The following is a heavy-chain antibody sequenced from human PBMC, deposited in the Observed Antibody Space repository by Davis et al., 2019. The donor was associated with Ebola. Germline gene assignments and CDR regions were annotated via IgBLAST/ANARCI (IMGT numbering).Heavy chain of an antibody. CDR1: GGSISSSNW. D-gene: IGHD3-3*01. J-gene: IGHJ5*02. CDR3: ARDGVYDFWSGYSQGWFDP. V-gene: IGHV4-4*02. Sequence: TLSLTCAVSGGSISSSNWWSWVRQPPGKGLEWIGEIYHSGSTNYNPSLKSRVTISVDKSKNQFSLKLSSVTAADTAVYYCARDGVYDFWSGYSQGWFDPWGQGTLVTVSS. CDR2: IYHSGST.